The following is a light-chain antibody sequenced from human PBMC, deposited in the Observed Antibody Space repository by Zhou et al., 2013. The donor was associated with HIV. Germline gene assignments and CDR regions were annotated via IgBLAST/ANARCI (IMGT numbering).Light chain of an antibody. Sequence: EIVLTQSPGTLSLSPGERATLSCRASQSISSNYLAWYQQKPGQAPRLLIYGASSRATGIPDRFSGSGSGTEFTLTISSLQSEDFAVYYCQQYNDRPPWTFGQGTKLEIK. V-gene: IGKV3D-15*01. CDR3: QQYNDRPPWT. J-gene: IGKJ2*02. CDR1: QSISSN. CDR2: GAS.